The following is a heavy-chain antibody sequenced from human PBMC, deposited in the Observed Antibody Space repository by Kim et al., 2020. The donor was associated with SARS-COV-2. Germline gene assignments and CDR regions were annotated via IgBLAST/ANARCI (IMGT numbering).Heavy chain of an antibody. J-gene: IGHJ3*02. Sequence: GGSLRLSCAASGFTFSNAWMSWVRQAPGKGLEWVGRIKSKTDGWTTDYAAPVKGRFTISRDDSKNTLYLQMNSLKTEDTAVYYCTTHGYYSDAFDIWGQG. CDR1: GFTFSNAW. CDR3: TTHGYYSDAFDI. D-gene: IGHD1-26*01. CDR2: IKSKTDGWTT. V-gene: IGHV3-15*01.